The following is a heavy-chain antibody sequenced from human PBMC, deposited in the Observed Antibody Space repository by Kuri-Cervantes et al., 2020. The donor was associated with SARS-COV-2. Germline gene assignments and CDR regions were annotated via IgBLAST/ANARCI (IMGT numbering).Heavy chain of an antibody. J-gene: IGHJ3*02. D-gene: IGHD5-24*01. V-gene: IGHV4-59*01. Sequence: SETLSLTCTVSGGSISSYYWSWIRQPPGKGLEWIGYIYYSGSTNHNPSLKSRVTISVDTSKNQFSLKLSSVTAADTAVYYCARDKLQFDAFDIWGQGTMVTVSS. CDR1: GGSISSYY. CDR2: IYYSGST. CDR3: ARDKLQFDAFDI.